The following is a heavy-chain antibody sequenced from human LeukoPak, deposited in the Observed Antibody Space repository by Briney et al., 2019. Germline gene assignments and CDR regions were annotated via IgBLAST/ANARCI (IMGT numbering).Heavy chain of an antibody. Sequence: TSETLSLTCAVSGGSISSSNWWSWVRQPPGKGLEWIGEIYHTESTNYNPSLKSRVTISVDKSRNQFSLKLSSVTAADTAVYYCARIASAVGPFDYWGQGTLVTVSS. D-gene: IGHD6-13*01. CDR1: GGSISSSNW. V-gene: IGHV4-4*02. CDR2: IYHTEST. J-gene: IGHJ4*02. CDR3: ARIASAVGPFDY.